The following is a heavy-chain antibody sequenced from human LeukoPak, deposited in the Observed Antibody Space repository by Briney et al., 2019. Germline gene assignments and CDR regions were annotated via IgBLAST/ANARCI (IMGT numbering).Heavy chain of an antibody. D-gene: IGHD6-13*01. CDR3: ARSSSSWIFDY. J-gene: IGHJ4*02. CDR2: IFHSGST. CDR1: GGSISNTNW. Sequence: SETLSLTCGVSGGSISNTNWWSWVRQPPGKGLEWIGEIFHSGSTNYNPSLRSRVTISVDKSKNQFSLKLTSVTAADTAVYYCARSSSSWIFDYWGQGTLVTVSS. V-gene: IGHV4-4*02.